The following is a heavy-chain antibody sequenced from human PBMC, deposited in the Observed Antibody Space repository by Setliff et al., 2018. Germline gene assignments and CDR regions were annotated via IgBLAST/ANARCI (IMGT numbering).Heavy chain of an antibody. Sequence: PGGSLRLSCVASGFTFSSYAMNWVRQAPGKGLEWVSGITGGGAGTYYADSVEGRFTISRDNSDNTLYLEMISPRAEDTAVYYCAKGGGGNYDSSAIGYYYYYYYMDVWGKGTTVTVSS. D-gene: IGHD3-22*01. V-gene: IGHV3-23*01. J-gene: IGHJ6*03. CDR1: GFTFSSYA. CDR3: AKGGGGNYDSSAIGYYYYYYYMDV. CDR2: ITGGGAGT.